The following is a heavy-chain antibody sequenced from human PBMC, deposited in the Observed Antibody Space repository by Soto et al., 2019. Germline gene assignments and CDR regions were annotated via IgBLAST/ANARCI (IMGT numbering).Heavy chain of an antibody. CDR1: GFTFSSYA. J-gene: IGHJ4*02. D-gene: IGHD1-26*01. Sequence: QVQLVESGGGVVQPGRSLRLSCAASGFTFSSYAMHWVRQAPGKGLEWVAVISYDGGNKYYADSVEGRFTISRDNSKNTLYLQMNSLRAEDTAVYYRAAIVGATGGFDYWGQGTLVTVSS. CDR2: ISYDGGNK. V-gene: IGHV3-30*01. CDR3: AAIVGATGGFDY.